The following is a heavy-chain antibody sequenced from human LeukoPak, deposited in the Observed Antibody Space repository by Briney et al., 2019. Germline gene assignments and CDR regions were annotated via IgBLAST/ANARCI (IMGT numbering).Heavy chain of an antibody. CDR2: IYPGDSDT. CDR3: XXRXXXXPYXMDV. CDR1: XXSFXSYW. Sequence: CXXSXXSFXSYWIGWVRQMPGKGLEWMGIIYPGDSDTRYSPSFQGQVTISADKSISTAYLQWSSLKAADTAIYYWXXRXXXXPYXMDVWGKGTTVTVSS. V-gene: IGHV5-51*01. J-gene: IGHJ6*03.